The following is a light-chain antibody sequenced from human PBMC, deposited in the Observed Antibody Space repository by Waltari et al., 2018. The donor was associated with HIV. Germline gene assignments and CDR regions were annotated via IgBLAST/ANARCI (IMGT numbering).Light chain of an antibody. CDR1: TLSSKY. V-gene: IGLV3-25*03. CDR3: QSADHSDSCV. J-gene: IGLJ1*01. Sequence: SYELTQPPSVSVSPGQTARITCSGDTLSSKYTSWYQQKPGQAPILVIFKDSERPSGMPERFSGSISGTTVTLTISEVQTEDEADYYCQSADHSDSCVFGTGTTLTVL. CDR2: KDS.